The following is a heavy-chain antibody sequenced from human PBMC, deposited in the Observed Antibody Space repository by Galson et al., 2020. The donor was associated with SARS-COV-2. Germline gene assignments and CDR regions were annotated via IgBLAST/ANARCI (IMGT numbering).Heavy chain of an antibody. J-gene: IGHJ4*02. CDR3: ARAGEGSYYFDY. CDR1: GGSFSGYY. V-gene: IGHV4-34*01. Sequence: SETLSLTCAVYGGSFSGYYWSWIRQPPGKGLEWIGEINHSGSTNYNPSLKSRVTISVDTSENQFSLKLSSVTAADTAVYYCARAGEGSYYFDYWGQGTLVTVSS. CDR2: INHSGST. D-gene: IGHD3-10*01.